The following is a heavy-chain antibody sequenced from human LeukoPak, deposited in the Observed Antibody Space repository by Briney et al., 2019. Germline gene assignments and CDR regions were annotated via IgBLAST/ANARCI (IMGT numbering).Heavy chain of an antibody. CDR1: GGSISTYY. V-gene: IGHV4-59*01. Sequence: PSETLSLTCTVSGGSISTYYWSWIRQPPGKGLEWIGYIYYSGSTNYNPSLKSRVTISVDTFKNQFSLKLSSVTAADTAVYYCARVMVRGVIDYWGQGTLVTVSS. D-gene: IGHD3-10*01. CDR3: ARVMVRGVIDY. J-gene: IGHJ4*02. CDR2: IYYSGST.